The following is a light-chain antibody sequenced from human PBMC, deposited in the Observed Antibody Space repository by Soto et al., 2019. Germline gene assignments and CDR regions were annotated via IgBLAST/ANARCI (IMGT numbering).Light chain of an antibody. V-gene: IGKV1-9*01. J-gene: IGKJ1*01. CDR1: QDISSY. Sequence: DVQLPHSPSFLSASVGDRVTISCRASQDISSYLAWYQQRPGKVPRFLTHSASTLQSGVPSRFSATGSGTTLTLTISSLQHEDIATYYCQQLNRFPRTFGQGTKGEV. CDR3: QQLNRFPRT. CDR2: SAS.